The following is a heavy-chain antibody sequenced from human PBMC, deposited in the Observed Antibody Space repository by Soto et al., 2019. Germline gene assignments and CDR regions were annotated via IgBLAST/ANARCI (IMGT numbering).Heavy chain of an antibody. J-gene: IGHJ4*02. CDR1: GFTFSSYA. D-gene: IGHD3-10*01. Sequence: GGSLRLSCAASGFTFSSYAMSWVRQAPGKGLEWVSAISGSGGSTYYADSVKGRFTISRDNSKNTLYLQMNSLRAEDTAVYYCASQPGWFGELLYWFDYWGQGTLVTVSS. V-gene: IGHV3-23*01. CDR2: ISGSGGST. CDR3: ASQPGWFGELLYWFDY.